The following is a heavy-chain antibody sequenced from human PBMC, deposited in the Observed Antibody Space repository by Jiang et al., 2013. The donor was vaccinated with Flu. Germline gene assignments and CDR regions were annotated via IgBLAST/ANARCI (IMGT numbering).Heavy chain of an antibody. V-gene: IGHV4-59*01. CDR3: ARGAVVVPAASNWFDP. J-gene: IGHJ5*02. CDR2: IYYSGST. Sequence: GSGLVKPSETLSLTCTVSGGSISSYYWSWIRQPPGKGLEWIGYIYYSGSTNYNPSLKSRVTISVDTSKNQFSLKLSSVTAADTAVYYCARGAVVVPAASNWFDPWGQGTLVT. D-gene: IGHD2-2*01. CDR1: GGSISSYY.